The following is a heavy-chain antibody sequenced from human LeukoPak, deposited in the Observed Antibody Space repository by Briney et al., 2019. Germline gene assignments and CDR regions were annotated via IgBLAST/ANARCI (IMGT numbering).Heavy chain of an antibody. CDR2: IYVDNNV. CDR3: PRGIPSNDGGPYYPYHFDY. CDR1: GFIVSNNY. Sequence: PGGSLRLSCVASGFIVSNNYLNWVRQAPGKGLEGLSIIYVDNNVYYADSVKGRFTISRDTSRNTVYLQMNSLTAEDTAIYYCPRGIPSNDGGPYYPYHFDYWGQGTLVTVSS. D-gene: IGHD3-22*01. J-gene: IGHJ4*02. V-gene: IGHV3-53*01.